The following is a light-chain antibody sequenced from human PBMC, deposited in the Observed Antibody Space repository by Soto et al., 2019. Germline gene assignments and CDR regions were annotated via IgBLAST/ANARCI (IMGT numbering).Light chain of an antibody. Sequence: QSALTQPASVSGSPGQSITISCTGTIDDVGAYNYVSWYQQRPGSAPQLLIYDVNNRPSGASNRFSGYKSGHTAYLTISGLQSDDEANYHCASYTSTYTLVFGTGTKVTVL. J-gene: IGLJ1*01. V-gene: IGLV2-14*01. CDR3: ASYTSTYTLV. CDR2: DVN. CDR1: IDDVGAYNY.